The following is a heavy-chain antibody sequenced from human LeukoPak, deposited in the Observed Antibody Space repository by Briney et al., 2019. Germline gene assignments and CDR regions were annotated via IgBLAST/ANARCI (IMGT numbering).Heavy chain of an antibody. CDR2: IYYSGST. CDR1: GGSASSGSYY. V-gene: IGHV4-61*01. J-gene: IGHJ5*02. Sequence: SETLSLTCTVSGGSASSGSYYWSWIRQPPGKGLEWIGYIYYSGSTNYNPSLKSRVTISVDTSKNQFSLKLSSVTAADTAMYYCARSGGYWFDPWGQGTLVTISS. CDR3: ARSGGYWFDP. D-gene: IGHD3-10*01.